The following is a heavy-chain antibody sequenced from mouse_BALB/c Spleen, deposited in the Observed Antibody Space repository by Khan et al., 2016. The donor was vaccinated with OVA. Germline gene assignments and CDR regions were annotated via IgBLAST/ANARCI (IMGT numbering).Heavy chain of an antibody. V-gene: IGHV1S81*02. CDR3: TGSGYGAFAY. J-gene: IGHJ3*01. D-gene: IGHD1-1*02. CDR2: INPSNGGT. CDR1: GYTFTSYY. Sequence: QVQLKQSGAELVKPGASVRLSCKASGYTFTSYYLYWVKQRPGHGLEWIGDINPSNGGTNFNENFKTKATLTVDKSSSTAYMQLSSLTSEDSAVYSCTGSGYGAFAYWGQGTLVTVSA.